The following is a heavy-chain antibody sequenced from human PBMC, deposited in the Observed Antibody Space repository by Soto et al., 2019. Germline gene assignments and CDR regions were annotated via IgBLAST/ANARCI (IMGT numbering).Heavy chain of an antibody. D-gene: IGHD5-18*01. Sequence: PGGSLRLSCAASGFTFSNAWMNWVRQAPGKGLEWVGRIKSKTDGGTTDYAAPVKGRFTISRDDSKNTLYLQMNSLKTEDTAVYYCTTVLQLWLPYYYYGMDVWGQGTTVTVSS. J-gene: IGHJ6*02. V-gene: IGHV3-15*07. CDR3: TTVLQLWLPYYYYGMDV. CDR1: GFTFSNAW. CDR2: IKSKTDGGTT.